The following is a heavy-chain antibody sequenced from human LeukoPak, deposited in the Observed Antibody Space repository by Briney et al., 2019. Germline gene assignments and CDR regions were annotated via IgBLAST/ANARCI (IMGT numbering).Heavy chain of an antibody. J-gene: IGHJ4*02. D-gene: IGHD2-15*01. CDR1: GYTFTSYW. V-gene: IGHV5-51*01. CDR3: ARQECSAGSCYRY. CDR2: IYPGDFDT. Sequence: GESLQISCQGSGYTFTSYWIGWVRQLPGKGLEWMGIIYPGDFDTRYSPSFQGQVTISSDKSISTAYLQWSSLQASDTAIYYCARQECSAGSCYRYWGQGTLVTVSS.